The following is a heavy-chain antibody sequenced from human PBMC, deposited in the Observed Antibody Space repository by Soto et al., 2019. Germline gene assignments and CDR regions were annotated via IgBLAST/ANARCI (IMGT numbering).Heavy chain of an antibody. J-gene: IGHJ4*02. V-gene: IGHV1-2*04. CDR2: INPNSGGT. D-gene: IGHD6-25*01. CDR1: GYTFTSWA. CDR3: ARDRGSGWLDY. Sequence: ASVKVSCKTSGYTFTSWAVHWVRQAPGQGLEWMGWINPNSGGTNYAQKFQGWVTMTRDTSISTAYMELSRLRSDDTAVYYCARDRGSGWLDYWGQGTLVTVPQ.